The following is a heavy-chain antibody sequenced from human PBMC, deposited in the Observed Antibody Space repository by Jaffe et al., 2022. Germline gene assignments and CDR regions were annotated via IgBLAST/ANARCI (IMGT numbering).Heavy chain of an antibody. CDR3: AKGVYFDIVVVGYFDY. J-gene: IGHJ4*02. CDR2: ISGSGGST. V-gene: IGHV3-23*01. CDR1: GFTFSSYA. Sequence: EVQLLESGGGLVQPGGSLRLSCAASGFTFSSYAMSWVRQAPGKGLEWVSAISGSGGSTYYADSVKGRFTISRDNSKNTLYLQMNSLRAEDTAVYYCAKGVYFDIVVVGYFDYWGQGTLVTVSS. D-gene: IGHD2-15*01.